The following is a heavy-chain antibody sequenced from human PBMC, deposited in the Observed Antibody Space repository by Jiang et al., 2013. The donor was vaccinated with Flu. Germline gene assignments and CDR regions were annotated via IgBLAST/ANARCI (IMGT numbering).Heavy chain of an antibody. J-gene: IGHJ4*02. D-gene: IGHD1-7*01. Sequence: KGRFTISRDNAKNTVYLQMNSLRVEDTALYYCVRGRARSGNYIDTTFDYWGRGTLITVSS. CDR3: VRGRARSGNYIDTTFDY. V-gene: IGHV3-74*01.